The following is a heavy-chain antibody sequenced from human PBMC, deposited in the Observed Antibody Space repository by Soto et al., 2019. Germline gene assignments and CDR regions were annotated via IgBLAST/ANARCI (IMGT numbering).Heavy chain of an antibody. D-gene: IGHD3-3*01. CDR3: AREETFYDFWSGHQQYNWFDP. CDR2: IYFRGST. J-gene: IGHJ5*02. Sequence: SETLSLTCTVSGGSISSSTYYWGWIRQPPGKGLEWIGSIYFRGSTYYNPSLKSRVTVSVDTSKKQFSLKLTSVTAADTAVYYCAREETFYDFWSGHQQYNWFDPWGQGTLVTVSS. V-gene: IGHV4-39*02. CDR1: GGSISSSTYY.